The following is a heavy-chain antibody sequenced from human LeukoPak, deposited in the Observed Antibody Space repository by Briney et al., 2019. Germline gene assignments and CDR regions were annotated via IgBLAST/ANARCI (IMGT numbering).Heavy chain of an antibody. CDR3: ARRKSGWFDP. V-gene: IGHV4-30-4*01. J-gene: IGHJ5*02. Sequence: SETLSLTCTVSGGSISSGDYYWSWIRQPPGKGLEWIGYIYYSGSTYHNPSLKSRVTISVDTSKNQFSLKLSSVTAADTAVYYCARRKSGWFDPWGQGTLVTVSS. CDR1: GGSISSGDYY. CDR2: IYYSGST.